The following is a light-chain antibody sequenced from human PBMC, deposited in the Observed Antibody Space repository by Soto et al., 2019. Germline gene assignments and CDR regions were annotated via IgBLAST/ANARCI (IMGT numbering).Light chain of an antibody. CDR2: EVS. V-gene: IGLV2-23*02. CDR3: CSYAGSSRV. J-gene: IGLJ2*01. Sequence: QSVLTQPASVSGSPGQSITISCTGTSSDVWSYNLVSWYQQHPGKAPKLMIYEVSKRPSGVSNRFSGSKSGNTASLTISGLQAEDEADYYCCSYAGSSRVFGGGTKLTVL. CDR1: SSDVWSYNL.